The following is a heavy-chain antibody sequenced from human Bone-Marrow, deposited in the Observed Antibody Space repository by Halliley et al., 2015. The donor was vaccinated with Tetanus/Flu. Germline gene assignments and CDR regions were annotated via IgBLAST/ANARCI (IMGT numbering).Heavy chain of an antibody. D-gene: IGHD6-13*01. CDR3: ARYSRSWGYYYYFGLDV. J-gene: IGHJ6*02. V-gene: IGHV3-53*01. CDR2: MNSVDYT. Sequence: SVMNSVDYTNYADSVRGRFTISRDESMNTVFLQMNSLRTEDTAVYYCARYSRSWGYYYYFGLDVWGQGTTVIVSS.